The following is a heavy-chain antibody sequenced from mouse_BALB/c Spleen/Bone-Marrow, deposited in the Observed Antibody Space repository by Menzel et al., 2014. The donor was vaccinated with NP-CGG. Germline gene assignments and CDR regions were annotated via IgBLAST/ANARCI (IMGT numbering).Heavy chain of an antibody. CDR2: INPDSSTI. D-gene: IGHD1-1*01. V-gene: IGHV4-1*02. CDR3: ARLNYYGSLFV. Sequence: EVQGVESGGGLVQPGGSLKLSCAASGFDFSGYWMSWVRQAPGKGLEWIGEINPDSSTINYTPSLKDKFIISRGNAKNTLYLQMSKVRSEDTALYYCARLNYYGSLFVWGAGTTVTVSS. J-gene: IGHJ1*01. CDR1: GFDFSGYW.